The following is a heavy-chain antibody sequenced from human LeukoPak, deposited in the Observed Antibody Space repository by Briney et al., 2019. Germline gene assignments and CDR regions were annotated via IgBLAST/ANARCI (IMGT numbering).Heavy chain of an antibody. J-gene: IGHJ4*02. CDR2: IIGSSGDT. V-gene: IGHV3-23*01. CDR1: GFSLTNFA. D-gene: IGHD5-12*01. CDR3: AKGAYDYIEMGYFDY. Sequence: GGSLRFSCAASGFSLTNFAMSWVRQAPGKGLEWVSLIIGSSGDTFYADSVKGRFTISRDNSKNRLYLQMNSLRAEDTALYYCAKGAYDYIEMGYFDYWGQGTLDTVSS.